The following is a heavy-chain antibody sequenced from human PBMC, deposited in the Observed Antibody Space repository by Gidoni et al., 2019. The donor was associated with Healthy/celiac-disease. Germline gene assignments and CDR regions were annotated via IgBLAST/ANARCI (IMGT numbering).Heavy chain of an antibody. CDR3: ASRYCSGGSCYDY. CDR1: GGSISSYY. CDR2: IYYSGST. Sequence: QVQLQESGPGLVKPSETLSLTCTVSGGSISSYYWSWIRQPPGKGLEWIGYIYYSGSTNYNPSLKSRVTISVDTSKNQFSLKLSSVTAADTAVYYCASRYCSGGSCYDYWGQGTLVTVSS. D-gene: IGHD2-15*01. V-gene: IGHV4-59*01. J-gene: IGHJ4*02.